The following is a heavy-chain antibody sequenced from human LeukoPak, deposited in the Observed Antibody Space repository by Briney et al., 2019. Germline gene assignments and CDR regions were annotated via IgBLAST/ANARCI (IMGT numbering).Heavy chain of an antibody. Sequence: GGSLRLSCAASGFTFSNYAMSWVRQAPGKGLEWVSGISGSGGSTYYADSVKGRFTISRDNSKNTLYLQMNSLRAEDTAVYYCAKEGNMITFGGVIVAFDYWGQGTLVTVSS. CDR3: AKEGNMITFGGVIVAFDY. CDR2: ISGSGGST. CDR1: GFTFSNYA. D-gene: IGHD3-16*02. V-gene: IGHV3-23*01. J-gene: IGHJ4*02.